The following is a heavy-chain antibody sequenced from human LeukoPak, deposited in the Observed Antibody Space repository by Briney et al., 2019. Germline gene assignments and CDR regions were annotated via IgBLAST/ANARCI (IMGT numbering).Heavy chain of an antibody. D-gene: IGHD2-8*01. CDR3: STDPRLLMY. J-gene: IGHJ4*01. CDR1: GFSISDSY. CDR2: ISGSRSDI. V-gene: IGHV3-11*01. Sequence: GGSLRLSCVVSGFSISDSYMTWIRQTPGKGLEWLAYISGSRSDIYFADSVKGRFTISRDNAKNSLYLQMNSLRPEDTALYYCSTDPRLLMYWGHGTLVTVSS.